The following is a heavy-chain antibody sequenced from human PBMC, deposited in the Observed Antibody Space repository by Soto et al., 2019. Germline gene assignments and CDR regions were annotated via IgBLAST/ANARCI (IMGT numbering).Heavy chain of an antibody. J-gene: IGHJ4*02. D-gene: IGHD3-22*01. CDR2: IYSSGST. Sequence: PSETLSLTCTVXXGSISSYYWSWIXQXXXXXLEWIGYIYSSGSTNYTPSLKSRVTISVDTSKNQFSLKLSSVTAADTAVYYCARSRGGYYDSSGYTIPDYWGQGTLVTVSS. CDR3: ARSRGGYYDSSGYTIPDY. CDR1: XGSISSYY. V-gene: IGHV4-59*01.